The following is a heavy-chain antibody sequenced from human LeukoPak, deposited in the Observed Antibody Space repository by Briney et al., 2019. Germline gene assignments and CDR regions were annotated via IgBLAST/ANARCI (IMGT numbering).Heavy chain of an antibody. CDR1: GGSISSYY. Sequence: PSETLSLTCTVSGGSISSYYWSWIRQPPGKGLEWIGYIYYSGSTNYNPSLKSRVTISVDTSKNQFSLKLSSVTAADTAVYYCASGGYCSSTSCPFDYWGQGTLVTVSS. CDR3: ASGGYCSSTSCPFDY. V-gene: IGHV4-59*01. D-gene: IGHD2-2*01. J-gene: IGHJ4*02. CDR2: IYYSGST.